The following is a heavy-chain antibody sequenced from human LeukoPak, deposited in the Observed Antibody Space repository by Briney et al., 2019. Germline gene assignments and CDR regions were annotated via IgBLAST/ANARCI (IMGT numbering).Heavy chain of an antibody. CDR2: INPNSGGT. Sequence: ASVKVSCKASGYTFTGYYMHWVRQAPGQGLEWMGWINPNSGGTNYAQKFQGRVTMTRDTSISTAYMELSRLRSDDTAVYYCARAEFVYCGGDCYPFDYWGQGTLVTVSS. V-gene: IGHV1-2*02. J-gene: IGHJ4*02. CDR3: ARAEFVYCGGDCYPFDY. D-gene: IGHD2-21*01. CDR1: GYTFTGYY.